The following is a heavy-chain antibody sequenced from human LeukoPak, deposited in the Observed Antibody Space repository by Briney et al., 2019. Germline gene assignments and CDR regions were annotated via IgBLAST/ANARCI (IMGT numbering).Heavy chain of an antibody. D-gene: IGHD3-22*01. CDR3: ARDTASSGYYYEY. Sequence: GGSLRLSCAASGFNFNNYWMSWLRQAPGKGLEWVALMSYDGSNNYYADSVKGRFTISRDNSKNTLFLQMNSLRAEDTAVYYCARDTASSGYYYEYWGQGTLVTVSS. CDR1: GFNFNNYW. CDR2: MSYDGSNN. J-gene: IGHJ4*02. V-gene: IGHV3-30-3*01.